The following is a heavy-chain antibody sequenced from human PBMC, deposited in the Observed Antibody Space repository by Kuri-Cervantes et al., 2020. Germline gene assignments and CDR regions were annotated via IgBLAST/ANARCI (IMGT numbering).Heavy chain of an antibody. CDR2: MNPNSGNT. CDR3: ARDHPGYSSSWFGWFDP. D-gene: IGHD6-13*01. CDR1: GYTFASYD. Sequence: ASVKVSCKASGYTFASYDINWVRQATGQGLEWMGWMNPNSGNTGYAQKLQGRVTMTRNTSISTAYMELSSLRSEDTAVYYCARDHPGYSSSWFGWFDPWGQGTLVTDSS. J-gene: IGHJ5*02. V-gene: IGHV1-8*02.